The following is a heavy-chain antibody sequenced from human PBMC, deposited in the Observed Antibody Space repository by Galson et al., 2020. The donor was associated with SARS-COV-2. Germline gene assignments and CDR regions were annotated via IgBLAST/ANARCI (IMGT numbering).Heavy chain of an antibody. CDR1: GYTFIGYY. D-gene: IGHD2-2*01. V-gene: IGHV1-2*02. J-gene: IGHJ4*02. CDR2: INPNTGGT. CDR3: ARGVVPANTPGRPKMEPERGDY. Sequence: ASVKVSCKASGYTFIGYYVYWVRQAPGQGLQWMGWINPNTGGTNYAQKFQGRITMTRDTSVRIAYMELSGLRSDDTAIYYCARGVVPANTPGRPKMEPERGDYWGQGTLVTVSS.